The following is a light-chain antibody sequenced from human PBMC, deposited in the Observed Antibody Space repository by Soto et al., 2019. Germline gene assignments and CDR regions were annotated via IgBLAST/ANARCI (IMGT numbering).Light chain of an antibody. J-gene: IGKJ4*01. Sequence: ETVMTPSPATLSVSPGERATLSCRASQSVSRNLAWYQHKPGQAPRLLIYGASTRATGIPVRFSASGSGTDFTLTISRLEPEDFAVYYCQQYGSSPPVTFGGGTKVDIK. V-gene: IGKV3-20*01. CDR3: QQYGSSPPVT. CDR1: QSVSRN. CDR2: GAS.